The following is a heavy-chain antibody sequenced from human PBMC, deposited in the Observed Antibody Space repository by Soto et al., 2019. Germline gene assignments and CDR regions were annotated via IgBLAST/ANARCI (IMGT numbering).Heavy chain of an antibody. D-gene: IGHD5-12*01. V-gene: IGHV4-59*01. CDR3: ARVDIVDYYYGMDV. CDR1: GGSISSYY. CDR2: IYYSGST. J-gene: IGHJ6*02. Sequence: SETLSLTCTVSGGSISSYYWSWIRQPPGKGLEWIGYIYYSGSTNYNPSLKSRVTISVDTSKNQFSLKLSSVTAADTAVYYCARVDIVDYYYGMDVWGQGTTVTVSS.